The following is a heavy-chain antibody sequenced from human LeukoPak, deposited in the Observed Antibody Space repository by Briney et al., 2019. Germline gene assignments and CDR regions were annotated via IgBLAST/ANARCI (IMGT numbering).Heavy chain of an antibody. V-gene: IGHV3-74*01. J-gene: IGHJ4*02. CDR1: EFTFSSYS. CDR2: TNGDGSDT. CDR3: VRDGEYSHGIDFDY. Sequence: GGSPRLSCAASEFTFSSYSMNWVRQAPGKGLVWVSRTNGDGSDTSYADSVKGRFTISRDSATNTLYLQMNSLRAEDTAIYYCVRDGEYSHGIDFDYWGQGTLVTVSP. D-gene: IGHD5-18*01.